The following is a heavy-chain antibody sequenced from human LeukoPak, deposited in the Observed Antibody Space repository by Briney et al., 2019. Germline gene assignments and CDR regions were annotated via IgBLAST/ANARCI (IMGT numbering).Heavy chain of an antibody. Sequence: GGSLRLSCAASGFTVSSNYMSWVRQAPGKGLEWVSVIYSGGSTYYADSVKGRFTISRDNSKNTLYLQMNSPRAEDTAVYYCARESWDLRGLVTPYYYYGMDVWGQGTTVTVSS. V-gene: IGHV3-66*01. CDR3: ARESWDLRGLVTPYYYYGMDV. CDR2: IYSGGST. D-gene: IGHD3/OR15-3a*01. CDR1: GFTVSSNY. J-gene: IGHJ6*02.